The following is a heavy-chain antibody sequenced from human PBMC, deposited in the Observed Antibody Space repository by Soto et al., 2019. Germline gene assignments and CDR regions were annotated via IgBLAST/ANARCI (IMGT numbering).Heavy chain of an antibody. Sequence: QVQLQESGPGLVKPSGTLSLTCAVSSGSFSSSKWWSWVRQPPGKGLEWIGEIYHSGSTHYNPSLKSRATISVDKSKNQFSLKLSSVTAADTAVYYCACGYDYYYYMDVWGKGTTVTVSS. J-gene: IGHJ6*03. CDR3: ACGYDYYYYMDV. D-gene: IGHD5-12*01. V-gene: IGHV4-4*02. CDR1: SGSFSSSKW. CDR2: IYHSGST.